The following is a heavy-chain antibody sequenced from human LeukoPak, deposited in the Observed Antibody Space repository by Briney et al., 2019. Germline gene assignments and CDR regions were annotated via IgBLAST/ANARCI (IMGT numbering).Heavy chain of an antibody. Sequence: PSETLSLTCTVSGDSISSGDYYWSWIRQPPGKGLEWIGEINHSGSTNYNPSLKSRVTISVDTSKNQFSLKLSSVTAADTAVYYCARFRTYYYGSGSYFHFDYWGQGTLVTVSS. J-gene: IGHJ4*02. V-gene: IGHV4-39*07. CDR3: ARFRTYYYGSGSYFHFDY. CDR2: INHSGST. CDR1: GDSISSGDYY. D-gene: IGHD3-10*01.